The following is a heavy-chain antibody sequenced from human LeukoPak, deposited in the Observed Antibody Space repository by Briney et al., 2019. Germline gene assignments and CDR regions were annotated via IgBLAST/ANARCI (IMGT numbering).Heavy chain of an antibody. J-gene: IGHJ4*02. V-gene: IGHV1-18*01. D-gene: IGHD3-9*01. CDR3: ARDLGTTILTY. CDR2: IGAYNGNT. CDR1: GYSFTSYG. Sequence: ASVKVSCKTSGYSFTSYGISWVRQAPGQGLEWMGWIGAYNGNTNYPQKLQGRVTMTTDTSTSTAYMELRSLRSDDTAVYYCARDLGTTILTYWGQGTLVTVSS.